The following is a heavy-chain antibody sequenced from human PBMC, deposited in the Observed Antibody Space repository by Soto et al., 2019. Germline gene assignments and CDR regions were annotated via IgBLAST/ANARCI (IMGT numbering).Heavy chain of an antibody. CDR3: AKDLLGPGRAYGMDV. CDR2: ISYDGSNK. CDR1: GFTFSSYG. J-gene: IGHJ6*02. D-gene: IGHD7-27*01. V-gene: IGHV3-30*18. Sequence: QVQLVESGGGVVQPGRSLRLSCAASGFTFSSYGMHWVRQAPGKGLEWVAVISYDGSNKYYADSVKGRFTISRDNSKNTLYLKMNSLRAEDTAVYYCAKDLLGPGRAYGMDVSGQGTTVTVSS.